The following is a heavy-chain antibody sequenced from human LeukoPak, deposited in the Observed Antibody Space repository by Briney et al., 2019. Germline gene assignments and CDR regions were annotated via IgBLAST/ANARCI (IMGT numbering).Heavy chain of an antibody. CDR2: IYYSGST. D-gene: IGHD2-2*01. CDR3: AREFIVVVPAASRLYYYYMDV. CDR1: GGSISSYY. J-gene: IGHJ6*03. V-gene: IGHV4-59*12. Sequence: SETLSLTCTVSGGSISSYYWSWIRQPPGKGLEWIGYIYYSGSTNYNPSLKSRVTISVDTSKNQFSLKLSSVTAADTAVYYCAREFIVVVPAASRLYYYYMDVWGKGTTVTISS.